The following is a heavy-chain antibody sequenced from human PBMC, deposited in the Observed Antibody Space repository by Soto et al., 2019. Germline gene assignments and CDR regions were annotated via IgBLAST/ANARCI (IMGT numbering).Heavy chain of an antibody. CDR3: ARAGSSGYYNFDY. V-gene: IGHV1-2*02. CDR1: GYTFTGYY. D-gene: IGHD5-12*01. J-gene: IGHJ4*02. CDR2: INPNSGGT. Sequence: ASVKVSCKASGYTFTGYYMHWVRQAPGQGLEWMGWINPNSGGTNYAQKFQGRVTMTRDTSISTAYMELSRLRSDDTAVYYCARAGSSGYYNFDYCGQGTLVTVSS.